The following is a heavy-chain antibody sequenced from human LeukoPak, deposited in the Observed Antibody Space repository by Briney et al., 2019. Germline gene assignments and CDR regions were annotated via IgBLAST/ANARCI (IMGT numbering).Heavy chain of an antibody. D-gene: IGHD1-26*01. CDR2: INHSGST. V-gene: IGHV4-34*01. CDR3: ARDGGSYGGQYAFDI. J-gene: IGHJ3*02. Sequence: SETLSLTCAVYGGSFSGYYWSWIRQPPGKGLEWIGEINHSGSTNYNPSLKGRVTISVDTSKNQFSLKLSSVTAADTAVYYCARDGGSYGGQYAFDIWGQGTMVTVSS. CDR1: GGSFSGYY.